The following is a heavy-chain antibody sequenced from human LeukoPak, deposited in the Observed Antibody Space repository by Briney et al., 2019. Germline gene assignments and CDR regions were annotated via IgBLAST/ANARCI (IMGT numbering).Heavy chain of an antibody. CDR3: ARHLIQYTSSCYFDY. J-gene: IGHJ4*02. D-gene: IGHD6-19*01. CDR1: GGSISSYY. CDR2: IYYSGVT. Sequence: SETLSLTCTVSGGSISSYYWSWVRQPPGKGLDWIGYIYYSGVTKYNPSLKGRATISVDTSKNQFSLKLSSVTAADTAMYYCARHLIQYTSSCYFDYWGQGTLVTVSS. V-gene: IGHV4-59*08.